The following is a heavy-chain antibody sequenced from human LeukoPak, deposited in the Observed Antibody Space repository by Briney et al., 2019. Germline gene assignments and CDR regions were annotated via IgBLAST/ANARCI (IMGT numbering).Heavy chain of an antibody. D-gene: IGHD3-10*01. CDR3: ARIFRGAYFDY. J-gene: IGHJ4*02. Sequence: SETLSLTCTVSGGSISSYYWSWLRQSPGKGLEYIGYTHYSGATNYNPSLKSRVTVSDDKSKNQFSLKLSSVTAADTAVYYCARIFRGAYFDYWGQGTLVTVSS. CDR2: THYSGAT. CDR1: GGSISSYY. V-gene: IGHV4-59*01.